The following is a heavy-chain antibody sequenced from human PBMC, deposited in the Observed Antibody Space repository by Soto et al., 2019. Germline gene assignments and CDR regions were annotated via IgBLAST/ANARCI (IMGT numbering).Heavy chain of an antibody. J-gene: IGHJ4*02. CDR2: VYFSGST. CDR1: GGSINGYY. D-gene: IGHD6-19*01. Sequence: QERLQESGPGLVKPSETLSLTCSVSGGSINGYYWYWIRQPPGKGLEWLGNVYFSGSTHYNPSLEARLTISVDTSKKQISLKLRSVTAADTAVYYCARQEAVPGTPFDSWGQGTLVSVSS. CDR3: ARQEAVPGTPFDS. V-gene: IGHV4-59*01.